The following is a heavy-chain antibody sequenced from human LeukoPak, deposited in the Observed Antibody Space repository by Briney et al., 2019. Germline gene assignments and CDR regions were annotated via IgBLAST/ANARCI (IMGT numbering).Heavy chain of an antibody. D-gene: IGHD5-24*01. CDR1: GFTLSSYE. Sequence: GGSLRLSCAASGFTLSSYEMDWVRQAPGKGLEWVSYMSSSGNSKHYADSVKGRFTISRDNAKNSLYLQMNSLRAEDTAVYYCAGEMATTSLDAFDYWGQGTLVTVSS. CDR2: MSSSGNSK. V-gene: IGHV3-48*03. CDR3: AGEMATTSLDAFDY. J-gene: IGHJ4*02.